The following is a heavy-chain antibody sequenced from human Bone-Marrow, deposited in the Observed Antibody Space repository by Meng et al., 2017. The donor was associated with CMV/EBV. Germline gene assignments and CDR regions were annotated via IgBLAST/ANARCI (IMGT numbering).Heavy chain of an antibody. CDR1: GYRFTGYY. V-gene: IGHV1-2*02. J-gene: IGHJ4*02. D-gene: IGHD2-2*01. CDR3: ARGLELGVIVPAQVDF. Sequence: ASVKVSCKASGYRFTGYYIHWVRQAPGQGLEWMAWINPNSGVTKSAQKFQGRVTMTRVKSTSTAYMDMSGLRSDDTAVYYCARGLELGVIVPAQVDFWGQGKLVTVYS. CDR2: INPNSGVT.